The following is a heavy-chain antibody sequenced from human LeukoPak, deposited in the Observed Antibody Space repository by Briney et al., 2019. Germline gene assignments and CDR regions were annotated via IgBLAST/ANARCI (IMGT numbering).Heavy chain of an antibody. V-gene: IGHV3-21*01. Sequence: GSLRLSCAASGFTFSSYSMNWVRQAPGKGLEWVSSISSSSSYIYYADSVKGRFTISRDNAKNSLYLQMNSLGDEDTAVYYCARDSGSSWYRGYFDYWGQGTLVTVSS. CDR2: ISSSSSYI. CDR1: GFTFSSYS. CDR3: ARDSGSSWYRGYFDY. D-gene: IGHD6-13*01. J-gene: IGHJ4*02.